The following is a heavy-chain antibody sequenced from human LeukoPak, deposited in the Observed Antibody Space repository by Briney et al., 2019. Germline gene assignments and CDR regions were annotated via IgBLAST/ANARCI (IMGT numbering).Heavy chain of an antibody. V-gene: IGHV4-4*02. CDR1: GGSISSSNW. D-gene: IGHD3-10*01. CDR2: INHSGST. Sequence: PSETLSLTCAVSGGSISSSNWWSWVRQPPGKGLEWIGEINHSGSTNYNPSLKSRVTISVDTSKNQFSLKLSSVTAADTAVYYCARDYYFGSGSYNFDYWGQGTLVTVSS. J-gene: IGHJ4*02. CDR3: ARDYYFGSGSYNFDY.